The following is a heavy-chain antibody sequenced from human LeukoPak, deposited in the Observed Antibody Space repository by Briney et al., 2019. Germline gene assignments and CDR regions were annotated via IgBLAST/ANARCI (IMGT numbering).Heavy chain of an antibody. D-gene: IGHD1-7*01. CDR2: ISGSGGST. J-gene: IGHJ4*02. V-gene: IGHV3-23*01. Sequence: GGSLRLSCAASGFTFSSYAMSWVRQAPGKGLEWVSAISGSGGSTYYADSVKGRFTISRDNSKNTLYLQMSSLRAEDTAVYSCTKDVGNYHHAYWGQGTLVTVSS. CDR1: GFTFSSYA. CDR3: TKDVGNYHHAY.